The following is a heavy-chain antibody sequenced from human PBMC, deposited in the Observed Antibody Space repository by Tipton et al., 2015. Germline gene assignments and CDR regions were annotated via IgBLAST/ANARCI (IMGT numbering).Heavy chain of an antibody. CDR2: ISRFGTTT. CDR1: GFTFNSYS. Sequence: SLRLSCAASGFTFNSYSMNWVRQAPGKGLEWVSYISRFGTTTYYADSVKGRFTISRDNAKNSLYLQMNSLRDEDTAVYYCARDFTIFGVVSNEYYFDSWGQGTLVTVSS. CDR3: ARDFTIFGVVSNEYYFDS. V-gene: IGHV3-48*02. D-gene: IGHD3-3*01. J-gene: IGHJ4*02.